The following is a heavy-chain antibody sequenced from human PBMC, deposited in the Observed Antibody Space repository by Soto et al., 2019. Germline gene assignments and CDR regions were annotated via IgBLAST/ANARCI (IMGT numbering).Heavy chain of an antibody. CDR1: GFTFSSYG. CDR3: AKEEAAYYSNYYFDYGMDV. D-gene: IGHD4-4*01. CDR2: ISYDGSNK. J-gene: IGHJ6*02. Sequence: PGGSLRLSCAASGFTFSSYGMHWVRQAPGKGLEWVAVISYDGSNKYYADSVKGRFTISRDNSKNTLYLQMNSLRAEDTAVYYCAKEEAAYYSNYYFDYGMDVWGQGTTVTVSS. V-gene: IGHV3-30*18.